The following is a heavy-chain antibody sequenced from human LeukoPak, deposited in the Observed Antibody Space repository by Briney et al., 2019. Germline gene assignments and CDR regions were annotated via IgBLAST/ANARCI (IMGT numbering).Heavy chain of an antibody. D-gene: IGHD3-22*01. V-gene: IGHV4-38-2*02. CDR1: DYSIGSGYS. CDR2: ISHDGTT. J-gene: IGHJ4*02. CDR3: ARDLSVYHYYYFDF. Sequence: PSETLSLTCTVSDYSIGSGYSWGWIRQPPGKGLEWIATISHDGTTYYNPSLKSRVTMTLDTSRNQLSLRLSSVTAADTAVYYCARDLSVYHYYYFDFWGQGTLVTVSS.